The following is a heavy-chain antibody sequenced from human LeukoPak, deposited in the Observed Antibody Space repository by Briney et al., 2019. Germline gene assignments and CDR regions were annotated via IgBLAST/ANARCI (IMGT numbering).Heavy chain of an antibody. J-gene: IGHJ4*02. CDR2: IKQDGSAK. CDR1: GFSFISYW. Sequence: GGSLRLSCAASGFSFISYWMSWVRQAPGKGLEWVTNIKQDGSAKNYVDSVKGRFTISRDNAKNSLYLQLNSLRAEDTAVYYCAGCAGNSCYFDYWGQGTLVIVSS. D-gene: IGHD1-1*01. V-gene: IGHV3-7*01. CDR3: AGCAGNSCYFDY.